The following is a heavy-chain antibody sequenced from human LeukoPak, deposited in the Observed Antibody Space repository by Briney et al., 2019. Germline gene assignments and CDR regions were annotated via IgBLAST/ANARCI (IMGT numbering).Heavy chain of an antibody. J-gene: IGHJ4*02. D-gene: IGHD2-21*01. Sequence: GGSLRLSCAASGFTFSSYAMSRVRQAPGKGLEWVSAISGSGGSTYYADSVKGRFTISRDNSKNTLYLQMNSLRAEDTAVYYCAKSYIGGIVAGTTSFDYWGQGTLVTVSS. CDR1: GFTFSSYA. CDR3: AKSYIGGIVAGTTSFDY. V-gene: IGHV3-23*01. CDR2: ISGSGGST.